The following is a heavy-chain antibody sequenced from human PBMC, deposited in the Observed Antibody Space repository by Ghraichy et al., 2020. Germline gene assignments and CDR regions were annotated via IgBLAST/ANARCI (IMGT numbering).Heavy chain of an antibody. CDR3: ARERIAAAGISFDY. Sequence: SETLSLTCTVSGGSISSYYWSWIRQPAGKGLEWIGRIYTSGSTNYNPSLKSRVTMSVDTSKNQFSLKLSSVTAADTAVYYCARERIAAAGISFDYWGQGTLVTVSS. V-gene: IGHV4-4*07. CDR1: GGSISSYY. D-gene: IGHD6-13*01. J-gene: IGHJ4*02. CDR2: IYTSGST.